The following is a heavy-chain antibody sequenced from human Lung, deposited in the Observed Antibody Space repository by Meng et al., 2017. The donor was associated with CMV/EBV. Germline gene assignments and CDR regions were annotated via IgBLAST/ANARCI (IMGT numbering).Heavy chain of an antibody. V-gene: IGHV3-74*01. J-gene: IGHJ3*02. CDR2: ISGDGGSR. Sequence: GESLKISCVASGFTFSEHWMHWVRQVPGKRPMWLSRISGDGGSRDDADSVKGRFTISRDNAINTLYLQMNSLTVDDTALYYCARDAPVITPDHDAFDIWGRGTMVTVSS. CDR1: GFTFSEHW. D-gene: IGHD4-23*01. CDR3: ARDAPVITPDHDAFDI.